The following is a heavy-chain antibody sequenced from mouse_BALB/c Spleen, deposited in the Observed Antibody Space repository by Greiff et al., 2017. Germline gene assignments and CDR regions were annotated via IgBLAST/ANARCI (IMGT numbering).Heavy chain of an antibody. CDR1: GYTFTSYW. CDR3: ARSGDYGNGGAMDY. J-gene: IGHJ4*01. CDR2: IYPGDGDT. Sequence: QVQLKESGAELARPGASVKLSCKASGYTFTSYWMQWVKQRPGQGLEWIGAIYPGDGDTRYTQKFKGKATLTADKSSSTAYMQLSSLASEDSAVYYCARSGDYGNGGAMDYWGQGTSVTVSS. D-gene: IGHD2-1*01. V-gene: IGHV1-87*01.